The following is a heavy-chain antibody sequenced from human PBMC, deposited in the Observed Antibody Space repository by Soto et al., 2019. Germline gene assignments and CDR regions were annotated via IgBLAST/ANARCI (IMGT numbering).Heavy chain of an antibody. Sequence: QLVESGGGLVKPGGSLALSCAGSGFAFTNVWLHWVRQAPGKGLEWVGRIISKPDGETTDYAAPVKGTFTITRDDSTNTLYLEMNSPQTDDSGHYYCNPDYDFGGYHTPLWGQGTLVTVSS. CDR1: GFAFTNVW. V-gene: IGHV3-15*07. CDR3: NPDYDFGGYHTPL. CDR2: IISKPDGETT. J-gene: IGHJ4*02. D-gene: IGHD3-3*01.